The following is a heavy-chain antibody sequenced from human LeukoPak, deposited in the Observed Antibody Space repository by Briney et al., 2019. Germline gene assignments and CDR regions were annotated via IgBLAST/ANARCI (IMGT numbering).Heavy chain of an antibody. CDR1: GYTFTSYD. CDR3: ARGLSGAAQGP. CDR2: MNPNSGNT. J-gene: IGHJ5*02. V-gene: IGHV1-8*03. D-gene: IGHD1-26*01. Sequence: ASVKLSCKASGYTFTSYDINWARQATGQGLEWMGWMNPNSGNTGYAQKFQGRVYITRNTSISTAYMELSSLRSEDTAVYYCARGLSGAAQGPWGQGTLVTVSS.